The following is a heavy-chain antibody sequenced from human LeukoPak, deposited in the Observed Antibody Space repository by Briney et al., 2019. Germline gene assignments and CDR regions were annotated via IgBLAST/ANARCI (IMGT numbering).Heavy chain of an antibody. Sequence: PGGSLRLSCAASGFTASSNYMSWVRQAPGKGLEWVSVMYSGGSTYYADSVKGRFTISRDNSKNTLYLQMNSLRAEDTAVYYCARELGTYDSSGYYPFGYWGQGTLVTVSS. D-gene: IGHD3-22*01. V-gene: IGHV3-53*01. CDR3: ARELGTYDSSGYYPFGY. CDR1: GFTASSNY. J-gene: IGHJ4*02. CDR2: MYSGGST.